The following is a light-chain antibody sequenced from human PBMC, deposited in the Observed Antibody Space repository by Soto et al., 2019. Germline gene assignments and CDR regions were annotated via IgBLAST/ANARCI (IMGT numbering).Light chain of an antibody. CDR1: SSDVGSYNR. J-gene: IGLJ7*01. CDR3: NSYTTSSTYV. Sequence: QSVLTQPASVSGSPGQSITIACTGTSSDVGSYNRVSWYQQAPGTAPKLIIHDVTNRPSGVPDRFSGSKSGNTASLTISGLQTEDEADYYCNSYTTSSTYVFGTGTQLTVL. CDR2: DVT. V-gene: IGLV2-18*02.